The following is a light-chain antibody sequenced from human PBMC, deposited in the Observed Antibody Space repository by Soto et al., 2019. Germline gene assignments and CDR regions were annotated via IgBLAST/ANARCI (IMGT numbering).Light chain of an antibody. CDR1: QDISNY. CDR2: DAS. CDR3: QQYDNSPLT. J-gene: IGKJ4*01. Sequence: DIQMTQSPSSLSASVGDRVTITCQASQDISNYLNWYQQKTGKAPKLLIYDASNLETGVPSRFSGSGSGTDFTFTISSLQPEDIATYYCQQYDNSPLTFGGGTKVEIK. V-gene: IGKV1-33*01.